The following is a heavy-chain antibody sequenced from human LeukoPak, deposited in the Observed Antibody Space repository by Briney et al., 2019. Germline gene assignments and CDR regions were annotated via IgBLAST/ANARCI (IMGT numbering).Heavy chain of an antibody. D-gene: IGHD3-3*01. J-gene: IGHJ5*02. V-gene: IGHV4-4*07. CDR3: ARERVNYDFWSGVPDFDP. CDR1: GGSISSYY. Sequence: XCTXSGGSISSYYWSWIRQPAGKGLEWIGRIYTSGSTNYNPTLKSRVTMSVDTSKNQFSLKLSSVTAADTAVYYCARERVNYDFWSGVPDFDPWGQGTLVTVSS. CDR2: IYTSGST.